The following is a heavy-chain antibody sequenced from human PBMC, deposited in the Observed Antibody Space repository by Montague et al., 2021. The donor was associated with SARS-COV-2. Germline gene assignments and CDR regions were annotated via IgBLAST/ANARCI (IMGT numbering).Heavy chain of an antibody. Sequence: TLSLTCTVSGGSISSDYYYWSWIRQPVGKGLEWIGRIYSNGNTNYYPSLKSRVTISADTSENQSYLKLSYVTAAYTAVYYCARVGRAATDYFDYWGRGTLVTVSS. CDR2: IYSNGNT. CDR3: ARVGRAATDYFDY. J-gene: IGHJ4*02. CDR1: GGSISSDYYY. V-gene: IGHV4-61*02. D-gene: IGHD2-15*01.